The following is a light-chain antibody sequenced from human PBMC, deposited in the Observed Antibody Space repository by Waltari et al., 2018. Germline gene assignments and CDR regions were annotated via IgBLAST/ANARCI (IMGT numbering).Light chain of an antibody. J-gene: IGLJ2*01. V-gene: IGLV1-40*01. CDR3: QSYDTSLSVV. CDR2: GVN. Sequence: QSVLTQPPSVSGAPGQRVTISCTGSGSNIGAGYDTHWYQQLPGKAPRLLIYGVNTRPLGVPERFFGSQSGTSASLAITGLQAEDEGDYYCQSYDTSLSVVFGGGTKLTVL. CDR1: GSNIGAGYD.